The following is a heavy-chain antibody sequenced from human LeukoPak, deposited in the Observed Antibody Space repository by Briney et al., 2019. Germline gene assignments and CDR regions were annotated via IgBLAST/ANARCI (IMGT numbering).Heavy chain of an antibody. CDR2: INHNGGTT. CDR3: AKDGLCPSVCPTKIDVAGYVDS. J-gene: IGHJ4*02. Sequence: GGSLRLSCAASGFTFSISTMNWVRQAPGKGLEWVSIINHNGGTTYYTDSVKGRFTISRDNSNNTVYLQMNSLRAEDTAIYYCAKDGLCPSVCPTKIDVAGYVDSWGQGTLVTVSS. D-gene: IGHD6-19*01. V-gene: IGHV3-23*01. CDR1: GFTFSIST.